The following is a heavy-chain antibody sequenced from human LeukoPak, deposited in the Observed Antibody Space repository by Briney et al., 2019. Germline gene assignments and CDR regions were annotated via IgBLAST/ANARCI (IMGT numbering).Heavy chain of an antibody. CDR3: TSEEQQLGLSDAFDI. Sequence: PGGSLRLSCAASGFTFSGSAMHWVRQASGKGLEWVGRIRSKANSYATAYAASVKGRFTISRDDSKDTAYLQMNSLKTEDTAVYYCTSEEQQLGLSDAFDIWGQGTMVTVSS. V-gene: IGHV3-73*01. CDR1: GFTFSGSA. CDR2: IRSKANSYAT. D-gene: IGHD6-13*01. J-gene: IGHJ3*02.